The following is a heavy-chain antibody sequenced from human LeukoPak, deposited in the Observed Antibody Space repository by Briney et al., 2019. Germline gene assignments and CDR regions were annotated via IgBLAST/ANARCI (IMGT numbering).Heavy chain of an antibody. Sequence: PGGSLRLSCAASGFTFSSYAIHWVRQAPGKGLEWVAVISFDGTHDFCADSVKGRFTISRDNSKNTLYLQMNSLRVDDTAVYYCARARATVTRISSFDIWGQGTMVTVSS. D-gene: IGHD4-17*01. V-gene: IGHV3-30*04. CDR2: ISFDGTHD. CDR1: GFTFSSYA. J-gene: IGHJ3*02. CDR3: ARARATVTRISSFDI.